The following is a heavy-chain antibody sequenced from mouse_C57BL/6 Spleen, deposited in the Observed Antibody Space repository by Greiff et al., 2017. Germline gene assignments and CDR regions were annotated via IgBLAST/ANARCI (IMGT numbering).Heavy chain of an antibody. CDR2: INPSTGGT. CDR3: ARSDYDGRYYAMDY. CDR1: GYSFTGYY. Sequence: EVKVVESGPELVKPGASVKISCKASGYSFTGYYMNWVKQSPEKSLEWIGEINPSTGGTTYNQKFKAKATLTVDKSSSTAYMQLKSLTSEDSAVYYCARSDYDGRYYAMDYWGQGTSVTVSS. J-gene: IGHJ4*01. V-gene: IGHV1-42*01. D-gene: IGHD2-4*01.